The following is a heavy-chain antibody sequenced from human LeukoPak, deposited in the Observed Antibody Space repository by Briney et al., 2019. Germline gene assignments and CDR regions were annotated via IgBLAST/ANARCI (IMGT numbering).Heavy chain of an antibody. CDR3: ARAGTGDCFDY. D-gene: IGHD2-21*02. CDR1: GGSIRSYY. V-gene: IGHV4-59*01. J-gene: IGHJ4*02. CDR2: IYYTGST. Sequence: PSETLSLTCTVSGGSIRSYYWSWLRQPPGKGLEWLGYIYYTGSTNYNPSLKSRVSTSVDTSKNQFFLKLSSVTAAATAVYYCARAGTGDCFDYWGQGTLVTVSS.